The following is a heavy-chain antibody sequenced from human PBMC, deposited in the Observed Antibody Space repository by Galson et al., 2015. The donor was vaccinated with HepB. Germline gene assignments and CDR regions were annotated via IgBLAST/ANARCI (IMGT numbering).Heavy chain of an antibody. CDR1: GFTFSSYA. D-gene: IGHD3-10*01. CDR2: ISYDGSNK. J-gene: IGHJ5*02. CDR3: ARGHLRGVIIYNWFDP. V-gene: IGHV3-30*04. Sequence: SLRLSCAASGFTFSSYAMHWVRQAPGKGLEWVAVISYDGSNKYYADSVKGRFTISGDNSKNTLYLQMNSLRAEDTAVYYCARGHLRGVIIYNWFDPWGQGTLVTVSS.